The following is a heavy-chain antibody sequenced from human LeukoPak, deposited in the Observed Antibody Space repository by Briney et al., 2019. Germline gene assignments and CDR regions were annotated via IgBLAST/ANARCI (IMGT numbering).Heavy chain of an antibody. J-gene: IGHJ4*02. Sequence: GGSLRLSCAASGFTFSSYTMNWVRQAPGKGLEWVSGISWNSGDIDYSDSVKGRFTISRDNAKDSLYLQMNSLRAEDMALYYCARGGSGSYIVYWGQGTLVTVSS. CDR1: GFTFSSYT. CDR2: ISWNSGDI. CDR3: ARGGSGSYIVY. D-gene: IGHD3-10*01. V-gene: IGHV3-9*03.